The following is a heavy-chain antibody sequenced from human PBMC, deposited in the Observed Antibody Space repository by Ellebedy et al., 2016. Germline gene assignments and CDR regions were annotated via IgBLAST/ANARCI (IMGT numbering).Heavy chain of an antibody. J-gene: IGHJ6*03. CDR1: GYTFTGYY. D-gene: IGHD6-13*01. V-gene: IGHV1-2*02. CDR3: ATLAAAAGTSYYYYYMDV. CDR2: INPNSGGT. Sequence: ASVKVSXXASGYTFTGYYIHWVRQAPGQGLEWMGCINPNSGGTNYAQKFQGRVTMTRDTSISTAYMELSRLRSEDTAVYYCATLAAAAGTSYYYYYMDVWGKGTTVTVSS.